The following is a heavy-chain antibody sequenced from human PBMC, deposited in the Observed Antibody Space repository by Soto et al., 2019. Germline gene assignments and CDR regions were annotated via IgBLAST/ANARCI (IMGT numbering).Heavy chain of an antibody. CDR2: TYYRSKWYY. CDR3: AGIGEDVYYGMDV. V-gene: IGHV6-1*01. D-gene: IGHD2-21*01. J-gene: IGHJ6*02. CDR1: GDSVSSNSAG. Sequence: PSQTLSLTCAITGDSVSSNSAGWSWVRQSPSRGLEWLGRTYYRSKWYYEYAVSVRGRITINPDTSKNQYSLQLNSVTPEDTAVYFCAGIGEDVYYGMDVWGQGTTVTVSS.